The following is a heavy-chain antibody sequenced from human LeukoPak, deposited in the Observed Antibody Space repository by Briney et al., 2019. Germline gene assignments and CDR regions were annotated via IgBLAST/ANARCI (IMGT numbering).Heavy chain of an antibody. V-gene: IGHV1-2*02. CDR1: GYTFTGYY. D-gene: IGHD6-6*01. CDR2: INPNSGGT. Sequence: ASVKVSCKASGYTFTGYYMHWVRQAPGQGLEWMGWINPNSGGTNYAQKFQGRVTMTRDTSISTAYMELSRLRSDDTAVYYCAFEYSNSLNWFGPWGQGTLVTVSS. J-gene: IGHJ5*02. CDR3: AFEYSNSLNWFGP.